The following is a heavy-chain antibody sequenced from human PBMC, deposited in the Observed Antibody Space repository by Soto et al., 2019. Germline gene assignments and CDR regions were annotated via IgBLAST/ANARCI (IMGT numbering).Heavy chain of an antibody. Sequence: PGGSLRLSCAASGFTFSSYAMSWVRQAPGKGLEWVSAISGSGGSTYYADSVKGRFTISRDNSKNTLYLQMNSLRAEDTAVYYCAKGFFIEMATLLGMVNFDYWGQGTLVTVSS. D-gene: IGHD3-16*01. CDR1: GFTFSSYA. CDR2: ISGSGGST. V-gene: IGHV3-23*01. J-gene: IGHJ4*02. CDR3: AKGFFIEMATLLGMVNFDY.